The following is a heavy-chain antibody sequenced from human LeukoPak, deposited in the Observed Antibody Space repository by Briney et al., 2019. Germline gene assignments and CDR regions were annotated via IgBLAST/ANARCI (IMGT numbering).Heavy chain of an antibody. CDR2: IYYSGST. J-gene: IGHJ3*02. CDR3: ARVWTYYYDSSGYYYWAFDI. D-gene: IGHD3-22*01. V-gene: IGHV4-30-4*02. CDR1: GGSISSGDYY. Sequence: SETLSLTCTVSGGSISSGDYYWSWIRQPPGKGLEWIGYIYYSGSTYYNPSLKSRVTISVDTSKNQFSLKLSSVTAADTAVYYCARVWTYYYDSSGYYYWAFDIWGQGTMVTVSS.